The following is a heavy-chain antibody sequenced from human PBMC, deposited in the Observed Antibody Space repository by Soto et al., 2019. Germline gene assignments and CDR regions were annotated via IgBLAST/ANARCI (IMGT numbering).Heavy chain of an antibody. CDR3: ARQEYVTTGYLNC. J-gene: IGHJ4*02. V-gene: IGHV3-23*01. CDR2: ISGSGGAT. D-gene: IGHD3-10*02. CDR1: GFTFSAYA. Sequence: EVQLLESGGGVVQPGGSLRLSCAASGFTFSAYAMSWVRQAPGKGLEWVSVISGSGGATYYADSVKGRFTISRDNSKNTLYLQMDSLRAEDTAVYYCARQEYVTTGYLNCWGQGTLVTVSS.